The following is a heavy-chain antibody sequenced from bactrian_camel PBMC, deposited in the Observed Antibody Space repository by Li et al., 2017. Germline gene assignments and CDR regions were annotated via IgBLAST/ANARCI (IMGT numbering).Heavy chain of an antibody. Sequence: HVQLVESGGASVQAGGSLRLSCAASGKTDRTYCMGWVRQVPGKEREVVAGIESTGATYYADSIKGRFTISLDGTKNMMYLQMNSLKPEDTALYYCAADYWRRGGSIWARIYLAYWGQGTQVTVS. J-gene: IGHJ4*01. CDR3: AADYWRRGGSIWARIYLAY. D-gene: IGHD2*01. CDR2: IESTGAT. V-gene: IGHV3S53*01. CDR1: GKTDRTYC.